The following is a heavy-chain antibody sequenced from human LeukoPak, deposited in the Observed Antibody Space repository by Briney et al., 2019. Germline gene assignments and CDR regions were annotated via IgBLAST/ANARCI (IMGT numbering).Heavy chain of an antibody. CDR3: ARGRYCSGGSCYVWYFDL. D-gene: IGHD2-15*01. CDR2: INPNSGGT. Sequence: ASVKVSCKASGYTFTGYYMHWVRQAPGQGLEWMGWINPNSGGTNYAQKFQGRVTMTRDTSISTAYMELSRLRSDGTAVYYCARGRYCSGGSCYVWYFDLWGRGTLVTVSS. J-gene: IGHJ2*01. CDR1: GYTFTGYY. V-gene: IGHV1-2*02.